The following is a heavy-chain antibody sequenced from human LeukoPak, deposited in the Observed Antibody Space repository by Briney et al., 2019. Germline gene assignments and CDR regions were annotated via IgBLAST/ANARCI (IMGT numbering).Heavy chain of an antibody. Sequence: SETLFLTCTVSGGSISSYYWGWIRQPPGKGLEWIGSIYYSGSTYYNPSLKSRVIISVDTSKNQFSLKLSSVTAADTAVYYCARSSLRNWFDSWGQGTLVTVSS. J-gene: IGHJ5*01. D-gene: IGHD6-6*01. CDR2: IYYSGST. V-gene: IGHV4-39*01. CDR3: ARSSLRNWFDS. CDR1: GGSISSYY.